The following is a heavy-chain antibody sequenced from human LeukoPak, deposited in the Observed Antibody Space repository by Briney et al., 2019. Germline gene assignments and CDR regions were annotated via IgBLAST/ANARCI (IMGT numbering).Heavy chain of an antibody. CDR1: GFTFSSYW. J-gene: IGHJ4*02. D-gene: IGHD1-1*01. Sequence: PGGSLRHACAASGFTFSSYWLHWVRQAPGKGLVWVSRINSDGSSTSYADSVKGRFTISRDNAKNTLYLQMNSLRAEDTAVYYCARDRYNWNDFDYWGQGTLVTVSS. CDR2: INSDGSST. CDR3: ARDRYNWNDFDY. V-gene: IGHV3-74*01.